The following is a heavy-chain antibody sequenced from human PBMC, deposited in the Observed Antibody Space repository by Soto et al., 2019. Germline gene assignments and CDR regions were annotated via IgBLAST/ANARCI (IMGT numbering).Heavy chain of an antibody. CDR2: ILSKTDGGRT. CDR1: GFSFSYAW. D-gene: IGHD3-9*01. V-gene: IGHV3-15*07. J-gene: IGHJ6*02. CDR3: TAGPQFDPGGIDV. Sequence: EVQLAESGGDLVKPGESLRLSCTASGFSFSYAWMNWVRQAPGKGLEWVGRILSKTDGGRTDYAAPVKDRFTISRDDSTHTLYLQMNSLKTEDTAVYFCTAGPQFDPGGIDVWGQGTTVTVSS.